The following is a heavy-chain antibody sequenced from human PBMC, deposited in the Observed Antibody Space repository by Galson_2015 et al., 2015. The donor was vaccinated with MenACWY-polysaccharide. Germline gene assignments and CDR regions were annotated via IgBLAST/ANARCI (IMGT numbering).Heavy chain of an antibody. V-gene: IGHV3-49*03. CDR2: IRINADGGAT. CDR1: GFIFADYA. CDR3: TRDRPLDY. Sequence: SLRLSCATSGFIFADYAMAWFRQAPGKGLEWIGFIRINADGGATNYAASVRGRFTISRDDSRSIAYLEMNSLITEDTAVYFCTRDRPLDYWGQGTLVTVSS. J-gene: IGHJ4*02.